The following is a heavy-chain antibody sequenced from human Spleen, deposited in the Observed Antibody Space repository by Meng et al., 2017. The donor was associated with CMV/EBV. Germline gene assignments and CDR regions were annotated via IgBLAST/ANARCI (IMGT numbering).Heavy chain of an antibody. Sequence: KVSCKASGYTFTSYDINWVRQATGQGLEWMGWTNPNSGNTGYAQKFQGRVTITRNTSMSTAYMELSSLSSEDTAVYYCARGRPIDYWGQGTLVTVSS. CDR2: TNPNSGNT. D-gene: IGHD3-16*01. V-gene: IGHV1-8*03. J-gene: IGHJ4*02. CDR3: ARGRPIDY. CDR1: GYTFTSYD.